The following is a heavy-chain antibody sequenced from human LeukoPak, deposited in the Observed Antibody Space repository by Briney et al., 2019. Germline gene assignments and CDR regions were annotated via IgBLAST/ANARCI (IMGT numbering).Heavy chain of an antibody. CDR2: INAGNGNT. Sequence: RGASVKVSCKASGYTFTSYGISWVRQAPGQGLEWMGWINAGNGNTKYSQKFQGRVTITRDTSASTAYMELSSLRSEDTAVYYCARRGYYYDSSGYYYFDYWGQGTLVTVSS. J-gene: IGHJ4*02. CDR1: GYTFTSYG. CDR3: ARRGYYYDSSGYYYFDY. D-gene: IGHD3-22*01. V-gene: IGHV1-3*01.